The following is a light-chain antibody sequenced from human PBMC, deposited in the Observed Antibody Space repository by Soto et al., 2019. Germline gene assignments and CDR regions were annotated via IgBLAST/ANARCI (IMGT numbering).Light chain of an antibody. CDR1: QSVSSF. V-gene: IGKV3-11*01. CDR3: QPGTKWPPWT. Sequence: EIVLTQSPATLSLSPGERATLSCRASQSVSSFLAWYQQKPGQAPRLLIYDASSRATGIPARFSGSGSGTDFTLTISSLEPEDFAVYYCQPGTKWPPWTFGQGTKVEIK. J-gene: IGKJ1*01. CDR2: DAS.